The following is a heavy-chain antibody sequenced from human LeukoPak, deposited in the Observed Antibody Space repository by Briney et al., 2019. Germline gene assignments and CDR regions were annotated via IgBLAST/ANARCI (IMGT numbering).Heavy chain of an antibody. J-gene: IGHJ6*02. Sequence: GGSLRLSCAASGFTFSTYNMNWVRQAPGKGLEWVSSISSSSSYIYYADSVKGRFTISRDNAKNSLYLQMNSLRAEDTAVYYCARGGVDSSGWFGYYYYGMDVWGQGTTVTVSS. CDR1: GFTFSTYN. D-gene: IGHD6-19*01. V-gene: IGHV3-21*01. CDR2: ISSSSSYI. CDR3: ARGGVDSSGWFGYYYYGMDV.